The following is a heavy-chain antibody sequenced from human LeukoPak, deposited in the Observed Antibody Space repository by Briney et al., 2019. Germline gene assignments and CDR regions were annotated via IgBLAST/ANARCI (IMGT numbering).Heavy chain of an antibody. D-gene: IGHD6-6*01. Sequence: ASVKVSCKASGYTFTSYYMHWVRQAPGQGLEWMGIINPSGGSTSYAQKFQGRVTMTRDMSTSTVYMELSSLRSEDTAVYYCARAVSPYSSSSEVDYWGQGTLVTVSS. CDR1: GYTFTSYY. V-gene: IGHV1-46*01. J-gene: IGHJ4*02. CDR2: INPSGGST. CDR3: ARAVSPYSSSSEVDY.